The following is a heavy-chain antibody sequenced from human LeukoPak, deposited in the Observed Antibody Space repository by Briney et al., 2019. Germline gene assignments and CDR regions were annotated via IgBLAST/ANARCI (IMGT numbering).Heavy chain of an antibody. CDR1: GFTFSSYA. Sequence: GWSLRLSCAASGFTFSSYAMSWVRQAPGKGLEWVSAISGSGGRTYYADSVKGRFTISRDNSKSTLYLQMNSLRAEDTAVYYCAKDALCYGSGSYYYYYYYGMDVWGQGTTVTVSS. CDR2: ISGSGGRT. D-gene: IGHD3-10*01. CDR3: AKDALCYGSGSYYYYYYYGMDV. V-gene: IGHV3-23*01. J-gene: IGHJ6*02.